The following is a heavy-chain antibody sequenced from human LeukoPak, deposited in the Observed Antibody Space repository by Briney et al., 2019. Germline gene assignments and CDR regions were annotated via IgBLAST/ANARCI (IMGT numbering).Heavy chain of an antibody. V-gene: IGHV4-38-2*02. CDR3: ARRSTTLSYWYFDL. CDR2: IYHSGST. Sequence: TSETLSLTCTVSGYSISSGYYWGWIRQPPGKGLEWIGSIYHSGSTYYNPSLKSRVTISVDRSKNQFSLKLSSVTAADTAVYYCARRSTTLSYWYFDLWGRGTLVTVSS. CDR1: GYSISSGYY. J-gene: IGHJ2*01. D-gene: IGHD1-26*01.